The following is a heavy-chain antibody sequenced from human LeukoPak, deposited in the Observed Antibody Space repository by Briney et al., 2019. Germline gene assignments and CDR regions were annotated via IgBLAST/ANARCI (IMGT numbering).Heavy chain of an antibody. CDR3: AAYLQWLVYNFYDY. CDR1: GFTFSSYW. V-gene: IGHV3-23*01. Sequence: PGGSLRLSCAASGFTFSSYWMSWVRQAPGKGLEWVSAISGSGGSTYYADSVKGRFTISRDNSKNTLYLQMNSLRAEDTAVYCCAAYLQWLVYNFYDYWGQGTLVTVSS. D-gene: IGHD6-19*01. J-gene: IGHJ4*02. CDR2: ISGSGGST.